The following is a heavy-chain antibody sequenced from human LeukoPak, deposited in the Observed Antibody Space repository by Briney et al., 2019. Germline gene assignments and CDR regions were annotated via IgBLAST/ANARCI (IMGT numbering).Heavy chain of an antibody. Sequence: PGRSLRLSCAASGFTFSSYAISWVRQAPGEGLEWVSAISGSGVYTYYADSVKGRFTISRDNSKNTLYLQMNSLRAEDTAVYYCAKDLSLRGYTYGPLDYWGQGTLVTVSS. D-gene: IGHD5-18*01. CDR1: GFTFSSYA. V-gene: IGHV3-23*01. CDR3: AKDLSLRGYTYGPLDY. J-gene: IGHJ4*02. CDR2: ISGSGVYT.